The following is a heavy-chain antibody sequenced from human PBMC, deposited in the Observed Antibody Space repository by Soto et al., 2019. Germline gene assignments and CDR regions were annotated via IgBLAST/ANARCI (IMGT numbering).Heavy chain of an antibody. CDR2: INAGNGKT. Sequence: ASVKVSCKASGYTFTNYAIHWVRQAPGQRLEWMGWINAGNGKTKYSQNFQGRVTITRDTSASIVYMEVNSLRSEDTALYYCARGILVATTADYYLVPWGQATLVTVPS. J-gene: IGHJ5*02. D-gene: IGHD2-21*01. CDR1: GYTFTNYA. V-gene: IGHV1-3*01. CDR3: ARGILVATTADYYLVP.